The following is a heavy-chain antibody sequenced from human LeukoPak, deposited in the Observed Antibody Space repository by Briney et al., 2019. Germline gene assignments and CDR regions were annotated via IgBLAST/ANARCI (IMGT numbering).Heavy chain of an antibody. J-gene: IGHJ5*02. CDR2: ISGSGDST. V-gene: IGHV3-23*01. D-gene: IGHD6-13*01. CDR1: GFTFSSYA. CDR3: AKVLAAAWGPSTLTDWFDP. Sequence: GGSLRLSCAASGFTFSSYAMSWVRQAPGKGLEWVSAISGSGDSTYYADSMKGRFTISRDNSKNTLYLQMYSLRAEDTAVYYCAKVLAAAWGPSTLTDWFDPWGQGTLVSVSS.